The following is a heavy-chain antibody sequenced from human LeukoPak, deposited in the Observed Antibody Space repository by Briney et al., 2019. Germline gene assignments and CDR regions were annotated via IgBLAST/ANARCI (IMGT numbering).Heavy chain of an antibody. CDR1: GFTFSNYA. V-gene: IGHV3-23*01. CDR3: AKWGDYDVLTGYYFSDY. J-gene: IGHJ4*02. Sequence: GASLRLSCAASGFTFSNYAMSWVRQAPGKGLEWVSATTGGGSGIYYADSMKSRFTISRDNSKNTLYLQINSLRAEDTAVYYWAKWGDYDVLTGYYFSDYWGQGTLVTVSS. CDR2: TTGGGSGI. D-gene: IGHD3-9*01.